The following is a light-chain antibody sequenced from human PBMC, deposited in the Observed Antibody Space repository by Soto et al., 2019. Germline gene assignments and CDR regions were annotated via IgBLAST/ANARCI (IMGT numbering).Light chain of an antibody. V-gene: IGKV1-39*01. J-gene: IGKJ1*01. CDR1: QSISTF. CDR3: QQSYTTPRT. Sequence: QMTQSPSSLSASVGDRVSVTCRASQSISTFLNWYQQRPEEAPTLLIYAASSLQSGVPPRFSGSGAGADFTLTMGSLQPEDVATYYCQQSYTTPRTFGQGTKVEVK. CDR2: AAS.